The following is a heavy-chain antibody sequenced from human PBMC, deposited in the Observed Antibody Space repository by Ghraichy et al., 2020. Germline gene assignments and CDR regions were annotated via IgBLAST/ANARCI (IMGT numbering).Heavy chain of an antibody. CDR2: ISSSSSYI. D-gene: IGHD4-17*01. J-gene: IGHJ3*02. Sequence: GGSLRLSCAASGFTFSSYSMNWVRQAPGKGLEWVSSISSSSSYIYYADSLKGRFTISRDNAKNSLYLQMNSLRAEDTAVYYCARGRDGGYLNAFDIWAQGTMVTVSS. CDR1: GFTFSSYS. CDR3: ARGRDGGYLNAFDI. V-gene: IGHV3-21*01.